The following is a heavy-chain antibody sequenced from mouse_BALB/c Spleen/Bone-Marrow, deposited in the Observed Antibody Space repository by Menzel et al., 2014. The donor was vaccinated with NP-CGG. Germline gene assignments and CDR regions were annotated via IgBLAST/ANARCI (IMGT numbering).Heavy chain of an antibody. CDR1: GFDFSRYW. CDR2: INPDSSTI. V-gene: IGHV4-1*02. D-gene: IGHD1-2*01. CDR3: ARLHYYGYGTY. Sequence: EVKLMESGGGLVQPGGSLKLSCAASGFDFSRYWMSWVRQAPGKGLEWIGEINPDSSTINYTPSLKDKFIISRDNANNTLYLQMSKVRSEDTALYYCARLHYYGYGTYWGQGTLVTVSA. J-gene: IGHJ3*01.